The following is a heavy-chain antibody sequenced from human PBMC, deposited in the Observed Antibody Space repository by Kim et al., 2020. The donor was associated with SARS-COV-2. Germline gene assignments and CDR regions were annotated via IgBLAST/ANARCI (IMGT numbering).Heavy chain of an antibody. Sequence: ADAQKGRFTITRDNSKTTLYLQMNSLRAEDTAVYYCAKDQIITIFGVVTYWGQGTLVTVSS. J-gene: IGHJ4*02. CDR3: AKDQIITIFGVVTY. D-gene: IGHD3-3*01. V-gene: IGHV3-23*01.